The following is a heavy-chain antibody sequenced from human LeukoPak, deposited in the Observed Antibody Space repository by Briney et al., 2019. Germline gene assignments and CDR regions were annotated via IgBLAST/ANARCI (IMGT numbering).Heavy chain of an antibody. D-gene: IGHD4-23*01. CDR1: AFTFSNYW. CDR2: IKEDGSEI. J-gene: IGHJ4*02. V-gene: IGHV3-7*01. CDR3: ARDRGYSTFDY. Sequence: PGGSLRLSCAASAFTFSNYWMSWVRQAPGKGLEWVANIKEDGSEINYVASVKGRFTISRDSAKNSLYLQMNSLRVDDTAVYYCARDRGYSTFDYWGQGTLVTVSS.